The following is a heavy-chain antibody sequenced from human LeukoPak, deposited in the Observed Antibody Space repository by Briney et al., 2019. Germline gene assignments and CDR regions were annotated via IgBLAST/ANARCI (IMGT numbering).Heavy chain of an antibody. CDR3: ARGPIYLWIYYGMDV. J-gene: IGHJ6*02. CDR2: IRSEAYGQTT. Sequence: WVSFIRSEAYGQTTEYAASVKDRFTISRDNSKGIVYLQMNSLKTEDTAKYYCARGPIYLWIYYGMDVWGQGTTVIVSS. D-gene: IGHD3-9*01. V-gene: IGHV3-49*02.